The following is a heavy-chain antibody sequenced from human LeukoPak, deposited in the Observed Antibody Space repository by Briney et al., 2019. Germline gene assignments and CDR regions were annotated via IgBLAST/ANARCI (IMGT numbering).Heavy chain of an antibody. Sequence: GGSLRLSCAASGFTFSSYAMHWVRQAPGKGLERVAVISYDGSNKYYADSVKGRFTISRDNSKNTLYLQMNSLRAEDTAVYYCARGSHTPNYYYGMDVWGQGTTVTVSS. J-gene: IGHJ6*02. V-gene: IGHV3-30-3*01. CDR3: ARGSHTPNYYYGMDV. CDR1: GFTFSSYA. CDR2: ISYDGSNK.